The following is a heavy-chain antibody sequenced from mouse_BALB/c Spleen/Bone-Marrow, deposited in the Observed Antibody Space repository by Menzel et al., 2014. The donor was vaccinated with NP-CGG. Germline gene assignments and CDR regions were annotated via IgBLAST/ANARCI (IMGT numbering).Heavy chain of an antibody. V-gene: IGHV1S126*01. CDR2: IDPSDSET. D-gene: IGHD2-4*01. CDR3: ARSRLRRTFYAMDY. J-gene: IGHJ4*01. CDR1: GYSFTSYW. Sequence: VQGVESGPQLVRPGASVKISCKASGYSFTSYWMHWVKQRPGQGLEWIGMIDPSDSETRLNQKFKDKATLTVDKSSSTAYMQLSSPTSEDSAVYYCARSRLRRTFYAMDYWGQGTSVTASS.